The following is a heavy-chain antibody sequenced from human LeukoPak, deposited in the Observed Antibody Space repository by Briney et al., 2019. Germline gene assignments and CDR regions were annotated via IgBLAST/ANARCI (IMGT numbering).Heavy chain of an antibody. D-gene: IGHD3-10*01. CDR1: GGSISNYH. V-gene: IGHV4-59*01. CDR3: ARHYDSGTYPLDY. Sequence: SETLSLTCTVSGGSISNYHWSWTRQPPGKGLEWIGYIYYTGSTNYNPSLKSRVTISVDTSRNQFSLKLSSVTAADTAVYYCARHYDSGTYPLDYWGQGTLVTVSS. J-gene: IGHJ4*02. CDR2: IYYTGST.